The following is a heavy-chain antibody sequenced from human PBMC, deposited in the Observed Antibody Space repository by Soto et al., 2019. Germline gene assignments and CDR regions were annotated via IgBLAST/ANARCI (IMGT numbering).Heavy chain of an antibody. CDR3: ARGPPVWQLAYDAFDI. D-gene: IGHD6-6*01. V-gene: IGHV1-2*04. J-gene: IGHJ3*02. CDR2: INPNSGGT. Sequence: ASVKVSCKASGYTFTGYYMHWVRQAPGQGLEWMGWINPNSGGTNYAQKFQGWVTMTRDTSISTAYMELSRLRSDDTAVYYCARGPPVWQLAYDAFDIWGQGTMVTVS. CDR1: GYTFTGYY.